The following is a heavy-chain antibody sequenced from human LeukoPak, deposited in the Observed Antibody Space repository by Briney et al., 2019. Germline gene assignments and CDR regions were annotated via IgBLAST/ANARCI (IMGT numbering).Heavy chain of an antibody. D-gene: IGHD3-10*01. Sequence: GGSLRLSCAASGFTFSSYWMSWVHRAPGKGLEWLANIKQDGSEKYYVDSVKGRFPISRDNAKSSLYLQMNSLRAEHTAVYYCASDVHYYGSGSSWFAPWGQGTLVTVSS. V-gene: IGHV3-7*01. CDR2: IKQDGSEK. CDR1: GFTFSSYW. CDR3: ASDVHYYGSGSSWFAP. J-gene: IGHJ5*02.